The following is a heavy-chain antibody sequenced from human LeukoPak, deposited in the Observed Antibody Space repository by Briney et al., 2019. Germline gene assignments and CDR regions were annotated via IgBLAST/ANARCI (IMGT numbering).Heavy chain of an antibody. Sequence: ASVKVSCKASGYTFSSYDINWVRRATGQGLEWVGWMNPTSGNTGYAQKFQGRVTMTRDTSTSTVYMELSSLRSEDTAVYYCARVRRGWDAFDIWGQGTMVTVSS. D-gene: IGHD6-19*01. CDR2: MNPTSGNT. J-gene: IGHJ3*02. CDR1: GYTFSSYD. CDR3: ARVRRGWDAFDI. V-gene: IGHV1-8*01.